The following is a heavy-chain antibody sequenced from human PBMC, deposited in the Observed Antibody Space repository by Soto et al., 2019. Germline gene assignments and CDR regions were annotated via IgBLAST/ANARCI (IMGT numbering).Heavy chain of an antibody. Sequence: SETLSLTCTVSGGSIRSGDYYWSWIRQPPGKGLEWIGYIYYSGSTYYNPSLKSRVTISVDTSKNQFSLKLSSVTAADTAVYYCARDNDPTYYYGSGPDYYYGMDVWGQGTTVT. J-gene: IGHJ6*02. CDR1: GGSIRSGDYY. V-gene: IGHV4-30-4*01. CDR3: ARDNDPTYYYGSGPDYYYGMDV. D-gene: IGHD3-10*01. CDR2: IYYSGST.